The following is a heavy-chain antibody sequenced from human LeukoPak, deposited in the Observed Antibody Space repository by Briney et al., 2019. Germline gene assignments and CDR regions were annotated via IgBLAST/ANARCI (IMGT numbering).Heavy chain of an antibody. Sequence: GSLRLSCAASGFTLSNHWMIWVRQAPGKGLECVANIKQDGTEKYYLDSVKGRFTISRDNAKNSLYLQMNSLRAEDTAVYYCARDYGGLIVVVPAAPYAFDIWGQGTMVTVSS. CDR2: IKQDGTEK. J-gene: IGHJ3*02. V-gene: IGHV3-7*01. CDR3: ARDYGGLIVVVPAAPYAFDI. D-gene: IGHD2-2*01. CDR1: GFTLSNHW.